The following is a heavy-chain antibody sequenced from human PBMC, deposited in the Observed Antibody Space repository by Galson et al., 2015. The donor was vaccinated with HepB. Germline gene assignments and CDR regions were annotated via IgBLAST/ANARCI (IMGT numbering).Heavy chain of an antibody. V-gene: IGHV3-30*03. CDR3: AIGSDSAGWYFSY. Sequence: SLRLSCAVSGFIFSSYGMHWVRQAPGKGLEWVAVISNDGSNKFYADSVKGRFTISRDNSKNTVYLQMNSVRAEDTAVYYCAIGSDSAGWYFSYGCQGTLFTISS. D-gene: IGHD6-19*01. CDR1: GFIFSSYG. CDR2: ISNDGSNK. J-gene: IGHJ4*02.